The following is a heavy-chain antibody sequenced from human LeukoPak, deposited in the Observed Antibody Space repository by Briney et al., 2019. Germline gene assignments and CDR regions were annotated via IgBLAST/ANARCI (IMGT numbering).Heavy chain of an antibody. J-gene: IGHJ3*02. CDR3: ARSAHDYGDERQCFDI. V-gene: IGHV4-59*01. D-gene: IGHD4-17*01. CDR1: GGSISSYY. Sequence: PSETLSLTCTVSGGSISSYYWSWIRQPPGKGLEWIGYIYYSGSTNYNPSLKSRVTISVDTSKNQFSLKLSSVTAADTAVYYCARSAHDYGDERQCFDIWGQGTMVTVSS. CDR2: IYYSGST.